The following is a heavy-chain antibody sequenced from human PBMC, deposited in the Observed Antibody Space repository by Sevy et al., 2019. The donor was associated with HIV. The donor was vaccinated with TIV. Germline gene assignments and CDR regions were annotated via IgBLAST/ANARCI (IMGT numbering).Heavy chain of an antibody. J-gene: IGHJ4*02. CDR1: GFTFSSYE. V-gene: IGHV3-48*03. CDR3: ARDLPPSATTVAHFDY. D-gene: IGHD4-17*01. Sequence: GGSLRLSCAASGFTFSSYEMIWVCQAPGRGLEWVSYISNTGRTISYSDSVRGRFTVSRDNAKNSLYLHMNSLRAEDAATYYCARDLPPSATTVAHFDYWGRGTLVTVSS. CDR2: ISNTGRTI.